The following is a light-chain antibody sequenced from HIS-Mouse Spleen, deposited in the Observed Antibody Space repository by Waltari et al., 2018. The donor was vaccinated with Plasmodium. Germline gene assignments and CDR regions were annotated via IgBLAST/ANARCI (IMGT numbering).Light chain of an antibody. CDR3: SSYAGSNNVV. J-gene: IGLJ2*01. CDR2: EVS. CDR1: SSDVRGYNY. Sequence: QSALTQPPSASGSPGPSVTISCTGPSSDVRGYNYVSWYQQHPGKAPKLMIYEVSKRPSGVPDRFSGSKSGNTASLTVSGLQAEDEADYYCSSYAGSNNVVFGGGTKLTVL. V-gene: IGLV2-8*01.